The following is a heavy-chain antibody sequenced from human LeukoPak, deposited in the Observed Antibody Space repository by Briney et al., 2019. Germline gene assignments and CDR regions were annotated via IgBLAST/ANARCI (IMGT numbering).Heavy chain of an antibody. CDR1: GGSLSGYY. J-gene: IGHJ4*02. D-gene: IGHD4-17*01. CDR3: ARVHYYGDYRGYCDY. Sequence: SETLSLTCTVSGGSLSGYYWSWIRQPPGKGLEWIGYIYYGGTTNYNPSLQSRLTISVDTSKSQFSLKLSSVTAADTAVYYCARVHYYGDYRGYCDYWGQGTLVTVSS. CDR2: IYYGGTT. V-gene: IGHV4-59*01.